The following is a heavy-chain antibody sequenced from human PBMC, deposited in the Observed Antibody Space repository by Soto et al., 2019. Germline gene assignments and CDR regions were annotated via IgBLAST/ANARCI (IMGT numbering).Heavy chain of an antibody. CDR2: ISYSGST. J-gene: IGHJ6*02. Sequence: SETLSLTCTVSGGSISSYYWSWIRQPPGKGLEWIGYISYSGSTNYNPSLKSRVTISVDTSKNQFSLKLSSVTAADTAVYYCARSRRVYCSGGSCYSSGMDVWGQGTTVTVSS. D-gene: IGHD2-15*01. V-gene: IGHV4-59*01. CDR3: ARSRRVYCSGGSCYSSGMDV. CDR1: GGSISSYY.